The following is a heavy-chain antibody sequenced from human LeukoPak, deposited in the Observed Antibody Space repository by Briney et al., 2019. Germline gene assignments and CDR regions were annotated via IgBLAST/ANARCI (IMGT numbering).Heavy chain of an antibody. Sequence: GRSLTLSCAASGFTFSSFGMHWVRQAPGKGLEWVAVIWYDASNKYYADSVKGRFTISRDNSKNTLFLQMNSLRDDDTAVYYCARNNWNSRTQRWFYFDNWGEGTLVTVSS. CDR1: GFTFSSFG. V-gene: IGHV3-33*01. J-gene: IGHJ4*02. CDR2: IWYDASNK. D-gene: IGHD1-1*01. CDR3: ARNNWNSRTQRWFYFDN.